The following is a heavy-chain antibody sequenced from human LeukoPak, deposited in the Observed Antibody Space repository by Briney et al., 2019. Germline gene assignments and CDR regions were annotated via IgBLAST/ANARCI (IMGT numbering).Heavy chain of an antibody. CDR3: ARIAAWGIAARRGAFDI. CDR2: IYYSGST. CDR1: GGSISSSSYY. D-gene: IGHD6-6*01. Sequence: SETLSLTCTVSGGSISSSSYYWGWIRQPPGKGLEWIGSIYYSGSTYYNPSLKSRVTISVDTSKNQFSLKLSSVTAADTAVYYCARIAAWGIAARRGAFDIWGQGTMVTVSS. J-gene: IGHJ3*02. V-gene: IGHV4-39*01.